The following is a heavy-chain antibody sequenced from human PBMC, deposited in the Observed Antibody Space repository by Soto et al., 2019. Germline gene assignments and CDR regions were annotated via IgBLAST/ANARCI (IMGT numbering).Heavy chain of an antibody. D-gene: IGHD3-22*01. CDR2: ISNDGSNK. Sequence: PGGSLRLSCIASGFIFHNYIMHWVRQAPGKGLEWVAAISNDGSNKFYGESVKGRFTISRDSSENTLYLQMNSLRPEDTAVYYCAKEGGSSGWSAGDVWGQGTMVTVSS. J-gene: IGHJ3*01. CDR1: GFIFHNYI. V-gene: IGHV3-30*18. CDR3: AKEGGSSGWSAGDV.